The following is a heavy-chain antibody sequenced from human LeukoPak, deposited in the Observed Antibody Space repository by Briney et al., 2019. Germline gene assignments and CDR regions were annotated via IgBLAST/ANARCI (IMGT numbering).Heavy chain of an antibody. V-gene: IGHV4-61*02. Sequence: SETLSLTCTVSGGSISSGSYYWSWTRQPAGKGLEWIGRIYTSGSTNYNPSLKGRVTISYTSKNQFSLKLNSVTAADTAVYYCARVDGSCSGGSCPSGNWFDPWGQGTLVTVSS. CDR3: ARVDGSCSGGSCPSGNWFDP. CDR2: IYTSGST. D-gene: IGHD2-15*01. J-gene: IGHJ5*02. CDR1: GGSISSGSYY.